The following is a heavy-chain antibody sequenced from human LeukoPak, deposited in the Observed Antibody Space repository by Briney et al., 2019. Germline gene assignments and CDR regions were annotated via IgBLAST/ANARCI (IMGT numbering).Heavy chain of an antibody. CDR3: AKDLKSRVRGANFDC. D-gene: IGHD3-10*01. J-gene: IGHJ4*02. Sequence: PGGSLRLSCAASGFSFNSYGMHWVRQAPGKGLEWVAVIYYDGSNKYYVDSVKGRFTISRDNSENTLYLQMNSLRAEDTAVYYCAKDLKSRVRGANFDCWGQGTLVTVSS. CDR2: IYYDGSNK. V-gene: IGHV3-33*06. CDR1: GFSFNSYG.